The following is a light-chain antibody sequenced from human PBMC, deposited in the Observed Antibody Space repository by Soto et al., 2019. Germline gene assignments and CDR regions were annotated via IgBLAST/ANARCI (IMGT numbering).Light chain of an antibody. CDR1: QSLSSS. CDR2: DAS. Sequence: EIVMTQSPATLSASPGERATLSCRASQSLSSSLAWYQQKPGKAPRLLIYDASSLATDIPARFSGSGSGTEFTLTISSLQSEDSAVYYCLQYFRWRTFGQGTKVEIK. J-gene: IGKJ1*01. V-gene: IGKV3-15*01. CDR3: LQYFRWRT.